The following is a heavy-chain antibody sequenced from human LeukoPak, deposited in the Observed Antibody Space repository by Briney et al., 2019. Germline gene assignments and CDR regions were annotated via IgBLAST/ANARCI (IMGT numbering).Heavy chain of an antibody. CDR1: GFTFSDYY. V-gene: IGHV3-11*01. Sequence: PGGSLRLSCAASGFTFSDYYMSWIRQAPGKGLEWVSYISSSGSTIYYADSVKGRFTISRDNAKNSLYLQMNSLRAEDTAVYYCARDNEAAARAYDYWGQGTLVTVSS. CDR3: ARDNEAAARAYDY. J-gene: IGHJ4*02. CDR2: ISSSGSTI. D-gene: IGHD6-13*01.